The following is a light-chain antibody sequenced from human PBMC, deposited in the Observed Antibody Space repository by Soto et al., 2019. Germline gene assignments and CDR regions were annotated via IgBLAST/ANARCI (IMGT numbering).Light chain of an antibody. CDR2: DTS. CDR1: TGAVTSGHY. Sequence: QAVVTQEPSLTVSPGGTVTLTCGSSTGAVTSGHYPYWFQQKPGQAPRTLIYDTSNKHSWTPARFLGSLLGGKAALTLSGAQPEDEAEYYCLLSYSGARGVFGGGTQLTVL. CDR3: LLSYSGARGV. V-gene: IGLV7-46*01. J-gene: IGLJ7*01.